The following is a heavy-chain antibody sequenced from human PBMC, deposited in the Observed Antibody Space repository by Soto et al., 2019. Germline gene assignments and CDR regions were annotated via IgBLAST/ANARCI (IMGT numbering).Heavy chain of an antibody. CDR1: GFPFRTYA. V-gene: IGHV3-48*02. D-gene: IGHD5-12*01. CDR2: INHNGGTI. Sequence: EVQLVESGGGLIQPGGSLRLSCAASGFPFRTYAMNWVRQAPGKGLEWVSYINHNGGTIYFADSVKGRFTISRDNAKKSLYLQINSLRDEDTDVYYCVRDRGYTGYDLEFWGQGTLVTVSS. CDR3: VRDRGYTGYDLEF. J-gene: IGHJ4*02.